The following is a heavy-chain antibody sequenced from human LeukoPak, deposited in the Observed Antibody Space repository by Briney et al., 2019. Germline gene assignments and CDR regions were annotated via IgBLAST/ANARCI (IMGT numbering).Heavy chain of an antibody. CDR2: IYYSGST. CDR1: GGSISSSSYY. CDR3: ARGVYSNLRGYYYMDV. D-gene: IGHD4-11*01. J-gene: IGHJ6*03. V-gene: IGHV4-39*01. Sequence: SETLSLTCTVSGGSISSSSYYWGWIRQPPGKGLEWIGSIYYSGSTYYNPSLKSRVTISVDTSKNQFSLKLSSVTAADTAVYYCARGVYSNLRGYYYMDVWGKGTTVTVSS.